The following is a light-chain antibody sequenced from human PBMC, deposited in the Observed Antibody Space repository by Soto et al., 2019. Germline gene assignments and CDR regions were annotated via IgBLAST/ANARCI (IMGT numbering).Light chain of an antibody. Sequence: QSVLTQPPSASGSRGQSVAISCTGTSSDVGGYNYVSWYQQHSGKAPKLIIYEVTRRPSGVPDRFSGSKSGSTASLSVSGLQAEDEADYYCASYAGDSVVFGGGTKLTVL. CDR2: EVT. V-gene: IGLV2-8*01. CDR1: SSDVGGYNY. CDR3: ASYAGDSVV. J-gene: IGLJ2*01.